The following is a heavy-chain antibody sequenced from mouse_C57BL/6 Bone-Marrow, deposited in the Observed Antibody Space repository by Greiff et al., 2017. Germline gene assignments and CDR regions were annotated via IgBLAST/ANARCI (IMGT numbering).Heavy chain of an antibody. D-gene: IGHD2-3*01. Sequence: EVHLVESGGGLVKPGGSLKLSCAASGFTFSSYAMSWVRQTPEKRLEWVATISDGGSYTYSPDNVKGRFTISRDNAKNNLYLQMSHLKSEDTAMYYCARLPDGYYEEYYYAMDYWGQGTSVTVSS. CDR1: GFTFSSYA. CDR3: ARLPDGYYEEYYYAMDY. CDR2: ISDGGSYT. J-gene: IGHJ4*01. V-gene: IGHV5-4*01.